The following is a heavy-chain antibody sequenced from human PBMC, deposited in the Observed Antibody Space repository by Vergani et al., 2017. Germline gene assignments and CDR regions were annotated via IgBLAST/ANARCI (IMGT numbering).Heavy chain of an antibody. CDR1: GGSMTNYY. CDR3: ATLGTYDYVWGSYRYTEDY. CDR2: IYYSGST. V-gene: IGHV4-59*12. Sequence: QVQLQESGPGLVKPSETLSLTCTVSGGSMTNYYWSWIRQPPGRGLEWIGYIYYSGSTNYKSSLKSRVSISVDTSKNQFSLKLSSVTAADTAVYYCATLGTYDYVWGSYRYTEDYWGQGTLVTVSS. J-gene: IGHJ4*02. D-gene: IGHD3-16*02.